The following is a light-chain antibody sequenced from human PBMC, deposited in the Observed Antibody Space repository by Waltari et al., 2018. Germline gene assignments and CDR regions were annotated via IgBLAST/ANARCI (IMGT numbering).Light chain of an antibody. CDR3: QQYYSTPPIT. J-gene: IGKJ5*01. Sequence: DLVMTQSPDSLAVSLGERATINCKSRQSVLSSSNNKTYLTWYQQKPGQPPKLLIYWASIRESGVPDRFSGSGSGTDFTLTISSLQAEDVAVYYCQQYYSTPPITFGQGTRLEIK. V-gene: IGKV4-1*01. CDR2: WAS. CDR1: QSVLSSSNNKTY.